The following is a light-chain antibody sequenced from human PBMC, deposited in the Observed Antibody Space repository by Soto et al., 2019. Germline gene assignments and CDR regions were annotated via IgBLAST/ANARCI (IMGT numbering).Light chain of an antibody. CDR1: SSDVGSYNF. Sequence: QSALTQPASVSGSPGQSITISCTRTSSDVGSYNFVSWYQQHPGKVPKVMIYEVSKRPSGVSDRFSGSKSGNTASLTISGLQAEDEADYYCCADAGRSTYVFGTGTKFTVL. CDR2: EVS. CDR3: CADAGRSTYV. V-gene: IGLV2-23*02. J-gene: IGLJ1*01.